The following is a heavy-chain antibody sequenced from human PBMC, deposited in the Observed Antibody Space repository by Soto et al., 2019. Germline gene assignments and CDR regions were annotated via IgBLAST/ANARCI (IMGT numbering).Heavy chain of an antibody. J-gene: IGHJ5*02. V-gene: IGHV1-8*01. D-gene: IGHD3-3*01. CDR1: GYTFTSYD. CDR3: ARVYYDFWSGYYTVFPLDNWFDP. Sequence: ASVTVSCQAAGYTFTSYDINWVRQATGQGLEWMGWMNPNSGNTGYAQKFQGRVTMTRDTSMSTAYMELRSLRSDDTAVYYCARVYYDFWSGYYTVFPLDNWFDPWGQGTLVTVSS. CDR2: MNPNSGNT.